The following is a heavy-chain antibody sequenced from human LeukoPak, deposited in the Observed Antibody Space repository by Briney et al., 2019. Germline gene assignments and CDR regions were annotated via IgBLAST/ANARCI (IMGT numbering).Heavy chain of an antibody. CDR3: ARDQEDSSGYYYSAYYFDY. D-gene: IGHD3-22*01. CDR2: IRYDGLNK. V-gene: IGHV3-30*02. CDR1: GFTFSTHG. J-gene: IGHJ4*02. Sequence: PGGSLRLSCEACGFTFSTHGMHWVRQAPGKGLEWVAYIRYDGLNKYYADSVKGRFTISRDNSKNTLYLQMNSLRAEDTAVYYCARDQEDSSGYYYSAYYFDYWGQGTLVTVSS.